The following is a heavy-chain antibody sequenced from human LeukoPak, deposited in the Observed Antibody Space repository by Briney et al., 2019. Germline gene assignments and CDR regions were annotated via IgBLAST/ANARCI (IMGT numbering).Heavy chain of an antibody. V-gene: IGHV1-18*01. D-gene: IGHD2-2*01. CDR1: GYXFTSYG. CDR2: ISAYNGNT. J-gene: IGHJ4*02. CDR3: ARGRCSSRSCYLFDY. Sequence: ASVKVSCKASGYXFTSYGISWVRQAPGQGLEWMGWISAYNGNTNYAQKLQGRVTMTRDTSISTAYMELSRLRSDDTAVYYCARGRCSSRSCYLFDYWGQGTLVTVSS.